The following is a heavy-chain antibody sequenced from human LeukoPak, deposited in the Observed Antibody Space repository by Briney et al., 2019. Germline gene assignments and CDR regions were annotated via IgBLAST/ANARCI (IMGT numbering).Heavy chain of an antibody. CDR2: INWNGGST. Sequence: GRSLRLSCAASGFTFDDYGMSWVRQAPGKGLEWVSGINWNGGSTGYADSVKGRFTISRDNAKNSLYLQMNSLRAEDTALYYCARDGSPYYYYYYYMDVWGKGTTVTVSS. CDR1: GFTFDDYG. J-gene: IGHJ6*03. V-gene: IGHV3-20*04. CDR3: ARDGSPYYYYYYYMDV.